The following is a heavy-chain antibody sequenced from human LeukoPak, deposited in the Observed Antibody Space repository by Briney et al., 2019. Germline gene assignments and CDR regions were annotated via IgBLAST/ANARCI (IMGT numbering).Heavy chain of an antibody. CDR3: ARVGHYYDSSGYYYRAWYFDL. J-gene: IGHJ2*01. Sequence: ASVKVSCKASGYTFTSYGISWVRQAPGQGLEWMGWISAYNGNTNYAQKLQGRVTMTTDTSTSTAYMELRSLRSEDTAVYYCARVGHYYDSSGYYYRAWYFDLWGRGTLVTVSS. CDR1: GYTFTSYG. CDR2: ISAYNGNT. V-gene: IGHV1-18*01. D-gene: IGHD3-22*01.